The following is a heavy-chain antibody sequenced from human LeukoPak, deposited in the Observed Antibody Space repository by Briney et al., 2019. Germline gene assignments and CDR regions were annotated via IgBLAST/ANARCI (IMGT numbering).Heavy chain of an antibody. CDR2: IVVGSGNT. CDR1: GFTFTSSA. V-gene: IGHV1-58*01. J-gene: IGHJ6*04. Sequence: SVKVSCKASGFTFTSSAVQWVRPARGQRLEWIGWIVVGSGNTNYAQKFQERVTITRDMSTSPAYMELSSLRSEDTAVYYCAAETGSDTDYGSENVRGPYGMDVWGKGTTVTVSS. D-gene: IGHD3-10*01. CDR3: AAETGSDTDYGSENVRGPYGMDV.